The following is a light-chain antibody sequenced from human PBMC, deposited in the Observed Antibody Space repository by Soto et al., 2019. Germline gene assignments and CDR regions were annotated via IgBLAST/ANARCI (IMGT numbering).Light chain of an antibody. Sequence: QSALTQPASVSGSPGQSITISCTGTSSDVGAYKYVSWYQQHPGKAPKLMIYEVNNRPSGVSNRFSGSKSGNTASLTISGLQAEDEADYYCSSYTSSSIWVFGGGTKVTVL. V-gene: IGLV2-14*01. CDR1: SSDVGAYKY. CDR3: SSYTSSSIWV. J-gene: IGLJ3*02. CDR2: EVN.